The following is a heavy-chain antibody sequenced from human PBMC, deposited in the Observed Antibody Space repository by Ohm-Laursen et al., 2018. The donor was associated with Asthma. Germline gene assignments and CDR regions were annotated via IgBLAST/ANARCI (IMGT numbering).Heavy chain of an antibody. CDR2: ISGSGGST. D-gene: IGHD6-13*01. J-gene: IGHJ6*02. Sequence: GSLRLSCAASGFTFSSYAMSWVRQAPGKGLEWVSAISGSGGSTYYADSVKGRFTISRDNSKNTLYLEMNSLRADDTAVYYCAKDLGYSSSWSGAHGMDVWGQGTTVTVSS. CDR1: GFTFSSYA. V-gene: IGHV3-23*01. CDR3: AKDLGYSSSWSGAHGMDV.